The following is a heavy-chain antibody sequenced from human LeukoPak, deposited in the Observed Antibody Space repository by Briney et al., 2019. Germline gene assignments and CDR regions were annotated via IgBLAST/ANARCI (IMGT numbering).Heavy chain of an antibody. J-gene: IGHJ4*02. Sequence: PSETLSLTCSVSGGCISSRNWWSWVRQPPGKGLEWIGYIYYSGSTYYNPSLKSRVTISVDTSKNQFSLKLSSVTAADTAVYYCARLPYYYDSSGYRSYYFDYWGQGTLVTVSS. D-gene: IGHD3-22*01. CDR3: ARLPYYYDSSGYRSYYFDY. CDR2: IYYSGST. V-gene: IGHV4-30-4*08. CDR1: GGCISSRNW.